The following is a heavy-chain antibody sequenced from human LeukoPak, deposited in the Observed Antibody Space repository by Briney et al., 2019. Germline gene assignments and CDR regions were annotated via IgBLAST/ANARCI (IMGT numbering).Heavy chain of an antibody. D-gene: IGHD3-9*01. CDR1: GFTFSSYA. CDR2: ISGSGGST. CDR3: AKEGYDILTGYTHFDY. V-gene: IGHV3-23*01. J-gene: IGHJ4*02. Sequence: GGSLRLSCAASGFTFSSYAMSWVRQAPGKGLEWVSAISGSGGSTYYADSVKGRFTISRDNSKNTLYLQMNSLGAEDTAVYYCAKEGYDILTGYTHFDYWGQGTLVTVSS.